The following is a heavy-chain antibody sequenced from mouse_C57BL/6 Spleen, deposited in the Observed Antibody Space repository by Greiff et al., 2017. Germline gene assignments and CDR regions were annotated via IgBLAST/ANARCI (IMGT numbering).Heavy chain of an antibody. D-gene: IGHD2-2*01. CDR2: ISGGGGNT. J-gene: IGHJ4*01. CDR1: GFTFSSYT. CDR3: ARHVGGCDGRSAMDY. Sequence: EVKLQESGGGLVKPGGSLKLSCAASGFTFSSYTMSWVRQTPEKRLAWVATISGGGGNTYYPDSVKCRFTISRDNAKNTRYLQMSSLRSEDTALYYWARHVGGCDGRSAMDYWGQGTSVTVSS. V-gene: IGHV5-9*01.